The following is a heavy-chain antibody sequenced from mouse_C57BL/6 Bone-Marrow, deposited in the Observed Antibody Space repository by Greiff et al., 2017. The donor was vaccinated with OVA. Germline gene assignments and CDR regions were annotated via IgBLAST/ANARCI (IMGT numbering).Heavy chain of an antibody. CDR3: ARRPYYYGSSLFDY. CDR1: GYTFTSYW. V-gene: IGHV1-52*01. Sequence: QVQLQQPGAELVRPGSSVKLSCKASGYTFTSYWMHWVKQRPIQGLEWIGNIDPSDSETHYNQKFKDKATLTVDKSSSTAYMQLSSLTSEDSAVYYCARRPYYYGSSLFDYWGLGTTLTVSS. CDR2: IDPSDSET. J-gene: IGHJ2*01. D-gene: IGHD1-1*01.